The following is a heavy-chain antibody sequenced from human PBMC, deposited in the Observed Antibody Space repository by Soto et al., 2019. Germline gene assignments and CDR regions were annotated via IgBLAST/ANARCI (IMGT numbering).Heavy chain of an antibody. D-gene: IGHD5-12*01. V-gene: IGHV1-2*02. CDR2: INPNSGGT. CDR3: ARGGPERWLQPYDAFDI. CDR1: GYTFTGYY. Sequence: ASVKVSCKASGYTFTGYYMHWVRQAPGQGLEWMGWINPNSGGTNYAQKFQGRVTMTRDTSISTAYMELSRLRSDDTAVYYCARGGPERWLQPYDAFDIWGQVTMVTVSS. J-gene: IGHJ3*02.